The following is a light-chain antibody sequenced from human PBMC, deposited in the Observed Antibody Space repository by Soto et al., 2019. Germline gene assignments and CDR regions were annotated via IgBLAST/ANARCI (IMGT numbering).Light chain of an antibody. V-gene: IGLV1-44*01. J-gene: IGLJ3*02. Sequence: QPVLTQPPSASGTPGQRVTISCSGSSSNIGSNTVSWYQQLPGTAPKLLLYSNNQRPSGVPDRFSGSKSGTSASLAISGLQSEDEADYYCAAWDGSLRVFGGGTKVTVL. CDR2: SNN. CDR1: SSNIGSNT. CDR3: AAWDGSLRV.